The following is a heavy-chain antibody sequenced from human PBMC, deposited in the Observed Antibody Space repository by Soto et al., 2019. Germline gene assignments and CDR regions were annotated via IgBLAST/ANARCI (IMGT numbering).Heavy chain of an antibody. CDR1: GYSITSGHY. CDR3: ARRIERTPLKTGMDN. V-gene: IGHV4-38-2*01. CDR2: IHHSGRT. Sequence: SETLSLTCDVSGYSITSGHYWGWFRQPPGKGLEWIGIIHHSGRTYYNPSLKSRVTISIVTSRNRFSLKLISVTAAETSVYYFARRIERTPLKTGMDNWGPGTTDTVSS. J-gene: IGHJ6*02.